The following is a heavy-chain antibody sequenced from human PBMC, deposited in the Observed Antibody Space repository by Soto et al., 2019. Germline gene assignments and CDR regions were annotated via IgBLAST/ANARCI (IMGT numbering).Heavy chain of an antibody. CDR2: IYYSGST. D-gene: IGHD2-2*02. CDR3: ARIGYCSSTSCYSHWFDP. CDR1: GGSISSYY. J-gene: IGHJ5*02. V-gene: IGHV4-59*08. Sequence: SETLSLTCTVPGGSISSYYWSWIQQPPGKGLEWIGYIYYSGSTNYNPSLKSRVTISVDTSKNQFSLKLSSVTAADTAVYYCARIGYCSSTSCYSHWFDPWGQGTLVTVSS.